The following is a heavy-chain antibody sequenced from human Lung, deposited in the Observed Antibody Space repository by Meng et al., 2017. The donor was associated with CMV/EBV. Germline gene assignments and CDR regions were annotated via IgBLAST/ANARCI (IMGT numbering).Heavy chain of an antibody. CDR2: IDDSGST. D-gene: IGHD1-26*01. J-gene: IGHJ4*02. CDR3: ARGKQDAWELLAY. V-gene: IGHV4-4*02. CDR1: GVSISSNIR. Sequence: QGQRQEPGPGLVKPSGTLSLTCGVPGVSISSNIRWTWVRQPPGKGLEWIGDIDDSGSTNYNPSLNSRISISLDKSKNHFSLKVNSVTAADTAVYYCARGKQDAWELLAYWGQGALVTVSS.